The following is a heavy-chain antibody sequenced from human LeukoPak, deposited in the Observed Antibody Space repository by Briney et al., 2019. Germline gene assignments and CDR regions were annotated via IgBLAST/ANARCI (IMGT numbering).Heavy chain of an antibody. CDR3: ARGTSSLDY. Sequence: SETLSLTCTVSGVSISSYYWSWIRQPPGKGLEYIGYIYYSGNTNYNPSLKSRVTISVDTSKNQFSLKLSSVTAAVTAVYYCARGTSSLDYWGQGTLVTVSS. J-gene: IGHJ4*02. CDR2: IYYSGNT. V-gene: IGHV4-59*01. CDR1: GVSISSYY.